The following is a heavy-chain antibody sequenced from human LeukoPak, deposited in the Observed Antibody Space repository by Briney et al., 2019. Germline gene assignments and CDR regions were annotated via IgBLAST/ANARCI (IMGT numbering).Heavy chain of an antibody. V-gene: IGHV4-34*01. CDR2: INHSGST. CDR1: GGSFSGYY. D-gene: IGHD4-17*01. J-gene: IGHJ6*03. CDR3: ARGYGDYTFHYYCYMDV. Sequence: SETLSLTCAVYGGSFSGYYWSWIRQPPGKGLEWIGEINHSGSTYYNPSLESRVTISVDTSKNQFSLKLSSVTAADTAVYYCARGYGDYTFHYYCYMDVWGKGTTVTVSS.